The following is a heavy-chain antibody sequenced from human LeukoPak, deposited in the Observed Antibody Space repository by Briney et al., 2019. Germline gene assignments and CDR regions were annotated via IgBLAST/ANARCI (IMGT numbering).Heavy chain of an antibody. V-gene: IGHV1-18*04. J-gene: IGHJ4*02. Sequence: ASVKVSCKASGYTFTSYGNSWVRQAPGQGLERMGWISAYNGNTNYAQKLQGRVTMTTDTSTSTAYMELRSLRSDDTAVYYCARDSSNWYDILTGYYFPHYYCGQGTLVTVSS. D-gene: IGHD3-9*01. CDR2: ISAYNGNT. CDR1: GYTFTSYG. CDR3: ARDSSNWYDILTGYYFPHYY.